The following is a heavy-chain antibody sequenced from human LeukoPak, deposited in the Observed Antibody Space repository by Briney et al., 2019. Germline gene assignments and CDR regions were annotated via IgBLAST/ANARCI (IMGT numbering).Heavy chain of an antibody. J-gene: IGHJ4*02. CDR2: IFHTGDS. Sequence: SETLSLTCNVSGVSTSSSYWSWIRQPPGKGLEWIGYIFHTGDSNHNPSLKRRVSISLDTSRDQITLRLTSVTAADTAVYYCARHRFASPLDSWGQGTLVTVSS. D-gene: IGHD2-21*01. CDR1: GVSTSSSY. V-gene: IGHV4-59*08. CDR3: ARHRFASPLDS.